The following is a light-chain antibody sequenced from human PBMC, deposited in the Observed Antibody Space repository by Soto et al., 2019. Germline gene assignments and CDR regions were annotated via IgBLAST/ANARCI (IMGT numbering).Light chain of an antibody. Sequence: DIQMTHSPSSLSASVVYRVTITCRSSQSISGYLNWYQQKPGKAPKLLIYAASSLQSGVPSRFSGSGSGTDFTLTISSLQPEDFATYYCKQTSSTPKFGQGTKVDIK. CDR2: AAS. J-gene: IGKJ1*01. CDR1: QSISGY. V-gene: IGKV1-39*01. CDR3: KQTSSTPK.